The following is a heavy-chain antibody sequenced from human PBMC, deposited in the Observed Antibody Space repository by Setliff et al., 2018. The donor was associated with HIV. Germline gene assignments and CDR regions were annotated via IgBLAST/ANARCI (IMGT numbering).Heavy chain of an antibody. D-gene: IGHD3-22*01. Sequence: SETLSLTCTVSGGYISNSRYYWSWIRQPPGKGLEWIGSIYYSGSTYYTPSLKSRVTISVDTSKNQFSLKLSSVTAADAAVYYCASRVYYYDSSGYLREEWFDPWGQGSLVTVSS. CDR1: GGYISNSRYY. CDR3: ASRVYYYDSSGYLREEWFDP. J-gene: IGHJ5*02. V-gene: IGHV4-39*01. CDR2: IYYSGST.